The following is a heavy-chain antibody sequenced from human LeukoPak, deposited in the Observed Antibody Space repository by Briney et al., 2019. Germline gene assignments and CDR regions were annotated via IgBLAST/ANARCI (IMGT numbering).Heavy chain of an antibody. V-gene: IGHV4-59*01. J-gene: IGHJ4*02. D-gene: IGHD2-8*02. CDR2: IYYSGST. CDR1: GGSISSYY. CDR3: ARVRWVGYTSTYFDY. Sequence: SETLSLTCTASGGSISSYYWSWIRQPPGKGLEWIGYIYYSGSTNYNPSLKSRVTISVDTSKNQFSLKLSSVTAADTAVYYCARVRWVGYTSTYFDYWGQGTLVTVSS.